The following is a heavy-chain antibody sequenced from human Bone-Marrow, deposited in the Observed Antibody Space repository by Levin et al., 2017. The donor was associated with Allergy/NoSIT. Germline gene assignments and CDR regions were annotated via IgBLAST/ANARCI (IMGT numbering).Heavy chain of an antibody. V-gene: IGHV4-34*01. Sequence: SETLSLTCAVYGGSFSGYYWSWIRQPPGKGLEWIGEINHSGSTNYNPSLKSRVTISVDTSKNQFSLKLSSVTAADTAVYYCARGGRTRVVPAYAISYWFDPWGQGTLVTVSS. J-gene: IGHJ5*02. CDR2: INHSGST. CDR3: ARGGRTRVVPAYAISYWFDP. CDR1: GGSFSGYY. D-gene: IGHD2-2*01.